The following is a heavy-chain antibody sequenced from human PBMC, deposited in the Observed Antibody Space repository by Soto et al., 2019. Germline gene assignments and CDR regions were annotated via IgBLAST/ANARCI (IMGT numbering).Heavy chain of an antibody. J-gene: IGHJ4*02. Sequence: VQLVESGGGLVQPGGSRRLSCVVSGISFDDYAMHWVRQVPGKGLEWVSGINWDSGDIGYADSVKGRFTISRDNAKNSLYMQMNSLKTEDTGLYYCAKDTAPGFYDANGHLDYWGQGTPVTVSS. D-gene: IGHD2-8*01. CDR2: INWDSGDI. CDR3: AKDTAPGFYDANGHLDY. CDR1: GISFDDYA. V-gene: IGHV3-9*01.